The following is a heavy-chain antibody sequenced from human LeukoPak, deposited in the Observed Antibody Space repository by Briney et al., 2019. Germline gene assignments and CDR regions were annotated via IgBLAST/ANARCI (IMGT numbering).Heavy chain of an antibody. J-gene: IGHJ6*03. V-gene: IGHV4-4*07. D-gene: IGHD6-19*01. CDR3: ARERPPGWLVHPVYYYYYYYMDV. CDR2: IYTSGST. Sequence: SETLSLTCTVSGGSISSYYWSWIRQPAGKGLEWIGRIYTSGSTNYNPSLKSRVTMSVDTSKNQFSLKLSSVTAADTAVYYCARERPPGWLVHPVYYYYYYYMDVWGKGTTVTVSS. CDR1: GGSISSYY.